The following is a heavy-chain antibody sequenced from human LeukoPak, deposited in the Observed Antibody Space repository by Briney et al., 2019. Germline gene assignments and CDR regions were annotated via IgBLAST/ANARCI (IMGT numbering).Heavy chain of an antibody. Sequence: SETLSLTCTVSGGSISSYYWSWIRQPPGKGLECIGYIYHSGITNYNPSLKSRVTISLDTSKNQFSLKLSSVTAADTAVYYCARQMYSYETDPWGQGTLVAVSS. V-gene: IGHV4-59*08. CDR1: GGSISSYY. D-gene: IGHD3-22*01. J-gene: IGHJ5*02. CDR3: ARQMYSYETDP. CDR2: IYHSGIT.